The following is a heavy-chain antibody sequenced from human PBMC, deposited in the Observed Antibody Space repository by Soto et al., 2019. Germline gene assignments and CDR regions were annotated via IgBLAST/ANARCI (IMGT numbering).Heavy chain of an antibody. CDR2: INPNSGGT. CDR1: GYTFTGYY. CDR3: AICITMVRGVLLYAFDI. Sequence: QVQLVQSGAEVKKPGASVKVSCKASGYTFTGYYMHWVRQAPGQGLEWMGWINPNSGGTNYAQKFQGWVTMTRDTSNRTAYMELSRLRSDDTAVYDCAICITMVRGVLLYAFDIWGPWTMVTGSS. D-gene: IGHD3-10*01. V-gene: IGHV1-2*04. J-gene: IGHJ3*02.